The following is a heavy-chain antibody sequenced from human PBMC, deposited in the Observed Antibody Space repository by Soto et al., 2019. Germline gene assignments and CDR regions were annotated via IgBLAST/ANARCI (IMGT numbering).Heavy chain of an antibody. CDR1: GGYIVSRGYY. CDR2: IYYSGST. V-gene: IGHV4-31*03. D-gene: IGHD2-2*01. J-gene: IGHJ3*02. CDR3: ARDLPAAFDI. Sequence: SETLSLTCTVPGGYIVSRGYYWSWIRQHPGKGLEWIGYIYYSGSTYYNPSLKSRVTISVDTSKNQFSLKLSSVTAADTAVYYCARDLPAAFDIWGQGTMVTVSS.